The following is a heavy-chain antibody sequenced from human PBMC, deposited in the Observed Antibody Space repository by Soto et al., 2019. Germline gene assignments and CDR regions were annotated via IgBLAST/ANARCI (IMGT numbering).Heavy chain of an antibody. CDR3: AREEGGGYDHRWFDP. D-gene: IGHD5-12*01. Sequence: QVQLQESGPGLVKPSQTLSLTCTVSGGSISSGGYYWSWIRQHPGKGLEWIGYIYDSGNTYYNPPLKSRVTVSVDPSKNQFSLKLSSVTAADTAVYYCAREEGGGYDHRWFDPWGQGTLVTVSS. CDR1: GGSISSGGYY. J-gene: IGHJ5*02. CDR2: IYDSGNT. V-gene: IGHV4-31*03.